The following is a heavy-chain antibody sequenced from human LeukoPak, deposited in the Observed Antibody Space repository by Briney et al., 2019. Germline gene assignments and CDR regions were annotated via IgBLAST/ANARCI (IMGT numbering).Heavy chain of an antibody. CDR3: ARDTGTTGNYFDY. J-gene: IGHJ4*01. V-gene: IGHV4-31*11. CDR1: GVSISSGGYY. CDR2: IYYSGSN. D-gene: IGHD1-7*01. Sequence: SQTLTLTCAVSGVSISSGGYYWSWLRQHPGKGLESIGYIYYSGSNYYNPSLKSRVTISVDTSKNQFSLKLSSVTAADTVVYYCARDTGTTGNYFDYWGQGTLVTVSS.